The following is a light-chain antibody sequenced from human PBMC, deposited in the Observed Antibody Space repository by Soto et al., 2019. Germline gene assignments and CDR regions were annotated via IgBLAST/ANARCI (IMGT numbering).Light chain of an antibody. CDR2: DAS. CDR1: QTVRNNY. J-gene: IGKJ5*01. V-gene: IGKV3-20*01. CDR3: QQYGSSPPIT. Sequence: EFVLTQSPGTLSLSPGERATLSCRASQTVRNNYLAWYQQKPGQAPRLLIYDASNRATGIPDRFSGSGSGTDFTLTISRLEPEDFAVYYCQQYGSSPPITFGQGTRLEI.